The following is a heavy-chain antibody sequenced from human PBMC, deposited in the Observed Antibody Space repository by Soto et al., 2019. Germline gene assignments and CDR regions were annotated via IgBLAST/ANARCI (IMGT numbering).Heavy chain of an antibody. V-gene: IGHV3-30*18. J-gene: IGHJ6*02. D-gene: IGHD5-18*01. Sequence: GGSLRLSCAASGFTFSSYGMHWVRQAPGKGLEWVAVISYDGSNKYYADSVKGRFTISRDNSKNTLYLQMNSLRAEDTAVYYCAKLYSYGPYYYYYGMDVWGQGTTVTVSS. CDR1: GFTFSSYG. CDR2: ISYDGSNK. CDR3: AKLYSYGPYYYYYGMDV.